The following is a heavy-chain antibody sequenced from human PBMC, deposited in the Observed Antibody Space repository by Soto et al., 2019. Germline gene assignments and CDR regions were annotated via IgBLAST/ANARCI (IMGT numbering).Heavy chain of an antibody. Sequence: EVQLVESGGGLVQPGGSLRLSCAASGFTFSRYWMHWVRQAPGKGLVWVSRINSDGSSTSYADSVKGRFNISRDNAKNTLYLQMNSLRAEDTAVYYCARDGSLNWYFDLWGRGTLVTVSS. D-gene: IGHD1-26*01. CDR2: INSDGSST. CDR1: GFTFSRYW. V-gene: IGHV3-74*01. J-gene: IGHJ2*01. CDR3: ARDGSLNWYFDL.